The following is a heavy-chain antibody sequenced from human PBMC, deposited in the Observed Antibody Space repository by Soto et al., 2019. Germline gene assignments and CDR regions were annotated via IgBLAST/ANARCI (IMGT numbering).Heavy chain of an antibody. CDR1: GYTLTELY. CDR2: FDPEEGET. Sequence: QVQLVQSGAEVKKPGASVKVSCKVSGYTLTELYMHWVRQAPGKGVEWMGGFDPEEGETIYAQNFQGRVTMTEATYTEPAYLELGGPAFEYWAVYYCGTGDFTMVRGVSSFDPWGQGTLVTVSS. J-gene: IGHJ5*02. CDR3: GTGDFTMVRGVSSFDP. V-gene: IGHV1-24*01. D-gene: IGHD3-10*01.